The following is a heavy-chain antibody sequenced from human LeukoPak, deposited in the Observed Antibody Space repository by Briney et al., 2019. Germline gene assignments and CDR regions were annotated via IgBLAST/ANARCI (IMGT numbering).Heavy chain of an antibody. CDR1: GLTFSSYT. CDR2: IYGSGGNS. D-gene: IGHD1-26*01. J-gene: IGHJ6*03. CDR3: AKTRVWELLRRDTYYYYMDD. V-gene: IGHV3-23*01. Sequence: PGGSLRLSCAASGLTFSSYTMSWVRQAPGKGLEWVSAIYGSGGNSYYADSVRGRFTISRDNSKNTLYLQMNSLRAEDTAVYYCAKTRVWELLRRDTYYYYMDDWGKGTTVTVSS.